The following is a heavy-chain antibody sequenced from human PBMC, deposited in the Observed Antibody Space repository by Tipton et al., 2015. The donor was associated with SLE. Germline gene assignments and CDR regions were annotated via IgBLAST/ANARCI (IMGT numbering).Heavy chain of an antibody. J-gene: IGHJ3*01. D-gene: IGHD5-24*01. CDR3: ARDRGDGYRDAFDV. CDR2: LYASGRT. V-gene: IGHV4-4*07. Sequence: LRLSCTVSGGSIGSYFWSWIRQPAGKGLGWIGRLYASGRTDYNPSLKSRVTMSVDTSKNQFSLGLPSVTAADTAVYFCARDRGDGYRDAFDVWGQGTVVTVSS. CDR1: GGSIGSYF.